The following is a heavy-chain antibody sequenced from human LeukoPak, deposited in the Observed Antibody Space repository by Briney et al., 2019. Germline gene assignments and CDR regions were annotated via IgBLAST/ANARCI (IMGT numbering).Heavy chain of an antibody. V-gene: IGHV3-30*18. CDR2: ISYDGRNI. Sequence: GGSLRLSCAASGFTFNNYGMHWVRQAPGKGLEWVAVISYDGRNIHYPDSVKGRFTISRDISMDTLWLQMDSLRTEDTAVYYCAKGPLRGTAAAIDYWGQGTLVTVSS. CDR1: GFTFNNYG. D-gene: IGHD2-2*01. CDR3: AKGPLRGTAAAIDY. J-gene: IGHJ4*02.